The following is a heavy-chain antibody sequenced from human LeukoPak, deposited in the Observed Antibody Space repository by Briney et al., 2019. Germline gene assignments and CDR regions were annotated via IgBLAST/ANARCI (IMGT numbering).Heavy chain of an antibody. Sequence: GSVKVSCKVSGYTLTELSMHWARQAPGKGLEWMGGFDPEDGETIYAQKFQGRVTMTEDTSTDTAYMELSSLRSEDTAVYYCATRSYYDSSGYTLDYWGQGTLVTVSS. D-gene: IGHD3-22*01. J-gene: IGHJ4*02. CDR1: GYTLTELS. CDR3: ATRSYYDSSGYTLDY. CDR2: FDPEDGET. V-gene: IGHV1-24*01.